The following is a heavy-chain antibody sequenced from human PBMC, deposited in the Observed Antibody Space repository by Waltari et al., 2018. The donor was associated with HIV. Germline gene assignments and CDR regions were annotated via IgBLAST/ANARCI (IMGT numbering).Heavy chain of an antibody. CDR2: ITPSSDDV. J-gene: IGHJ4*02. CDR1: AFTSRSYN. CDR3: ARDQGDLLDS. D-gene: IGHD3-16*01. V-gene: IGHV3-21*01. Sequence: EVRLVESGGGLVKPGGSLRPPGVTPAFTSRSYNMTWVRPAPGKGLEWVSSITPSSDDVHDSESLKGRFAISRDNARNSVYLEMSGLRVDDTAIYYCARDQGDLLDSWGQGTLVTVSS.